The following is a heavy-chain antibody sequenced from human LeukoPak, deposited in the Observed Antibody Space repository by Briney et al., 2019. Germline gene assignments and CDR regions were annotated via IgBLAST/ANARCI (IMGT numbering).Heavy chain of an antibody. CDR1: GFTFPRFA. D-gene: IGHD4-11*01. V-gene: IGHV3-64*01. CDR3: ARMDDYTNYYFDY. J-gene: IGHJ4*02. CDR2: ISSNGDRT. Sequence: GSLRLSLAASGFTFPRFAMYWVRQAPGKGLEFVSAISSNGDRTYYAKSVKDRFTISRDSAKNTVDLQMGSLRPEDMGVYYCARMDDYTNYYFDYWGQGTVVTVSS.